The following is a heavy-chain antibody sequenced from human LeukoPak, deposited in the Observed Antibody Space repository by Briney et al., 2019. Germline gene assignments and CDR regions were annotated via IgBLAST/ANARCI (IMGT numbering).Heavy chain of an antibody. CDR2: ISTYNGDT. J-gene: IGHJ4*02. Sequence: ASVKVSCKASGYIFSNYGISWVRQAPGQGLEWMGWISTYNGDTNYAQKFQGRITMTTDTSTSTAYMELRSLRYDDTAVYYCARDYRSSSSCTSYFDYWGQGALVTVSS. CDR1: GYIFSNYG. CDR3: ARDYRSSSSCTSYFDY. V-gene: IGHV1-18*01. D-gene: IGHD2-2*01.